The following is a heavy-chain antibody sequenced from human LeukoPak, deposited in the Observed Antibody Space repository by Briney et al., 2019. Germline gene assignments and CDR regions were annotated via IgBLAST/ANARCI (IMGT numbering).Heavy chain of an antibody. CDR3: ARAPGSWYPFNY. V-gene: IGHV1-2*02. CDR1: GYTFTGYY. CDR2: INPNSGGT. Sequence: ASVKVSCKPSGYTFTGYYMHWVPQAPGQGREGMGWINPNSGGTNYAQKFQGRFTMTRDTSISTAYMEMSRLRSDDTAVYYCARAPGSWYPFNYWGQGTLVTVSS. D-gene: IGHD6-13*01. J-gene: IGHJ4*02.